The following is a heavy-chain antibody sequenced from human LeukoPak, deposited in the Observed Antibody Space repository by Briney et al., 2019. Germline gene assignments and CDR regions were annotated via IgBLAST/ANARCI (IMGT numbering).Heavy chain of an antibody. J-gene: IGHJ4*02. CDR2: IYYSGTT. D-gene: IGHD3-22*01. Sequence: SETLSLTCSVSGASISSSSYYWGWIRQPPGKGLEWIASIYYSGTTYYNPSLKSRVTISADTSKNQFSLKLSSVTAADTAVYYCTSRGWIVGLVDYWGQGTLVSVSS. V-gene: IGHV4-39*01. CDR1: GASISSSSYY. CDR3: TSRGWIVGLVDY.